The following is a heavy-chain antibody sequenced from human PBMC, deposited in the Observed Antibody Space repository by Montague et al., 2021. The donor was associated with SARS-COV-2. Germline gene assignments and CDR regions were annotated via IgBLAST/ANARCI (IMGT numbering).Heavy chain of an antibody. CDR2: IYYTGST. D-gene: IGHD3-22*01. V-gene: IGHV4-39*07. J-gene: IGHJ6*02. Sequence: SETLSLTCTVSGGSISSSSYYWGWIRQPPGKGLGWIVSIYYTGSTYYNPSLKSRVTISVDTSKNQFSLKLSSVTAADTAAYYCARDTRIAMLVVVTRYGLDVWGQGTTVTVSS. CDR1: GGSISSSSYY. CDR3: ARDTRIAMLVVVTRYGLDV.